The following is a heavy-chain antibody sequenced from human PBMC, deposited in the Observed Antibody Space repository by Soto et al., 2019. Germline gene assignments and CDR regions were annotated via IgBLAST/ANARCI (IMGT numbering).Heavy chain of an antibody. CDR2: INVSGAST. J-gene: IGHJ4*02. CDR1: GFTFDAHG. D-gene: IGHD6-19*01. V-gene: IGHV3-23*01. CDR3: VKDTQWLATYFDS. Sequence: GGSLRLSCAASGFTFDAHGMAWVRQSPGKGLEWVSSINVSGASTYYAESVKGRFTVSRDNAGHTLYLQMNNLKAEDTAIYYCVKDTQWLATYFDSWGQGTLVTVSS.